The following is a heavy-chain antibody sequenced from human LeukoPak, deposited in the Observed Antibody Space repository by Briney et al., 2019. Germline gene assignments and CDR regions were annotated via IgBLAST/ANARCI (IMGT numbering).Heavy chain of an antibody. D-gene: IGHD1-26*01. CDR1: GYTFTSYG. Sequence: ASVKVSCKASGYTFTSYGISWVRQAPGQGLEWMGWISAYNGNTNYAQKLQGRVTMTTDTSTSTAFMELRSLRSDDTAVYYCARDLGQWELRYFDYWGQGTLVTVSS. V-gene: IGHV1-18*01. J-gene: IGHJ4*02. CDR2: ISAYNGNT. CDR3: ARDLGQWELRYFDY.